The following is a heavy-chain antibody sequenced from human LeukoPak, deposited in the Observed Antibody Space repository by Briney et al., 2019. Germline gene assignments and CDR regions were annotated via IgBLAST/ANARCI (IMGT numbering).Heavy chain of an antibody. Sequence: SETLSLTCTVSGGSISSSSHYWAWIRQSPGTGLEWIGSIYDSGSTYYNPSLKSRATISVDTSKNQISLKVSSVTAADSALYFCARQRTSGSASNLRVAQIDSWGQGTLVTVSS. V-gene: IGHV4-39*01. J-gene: IGHJ4*02. D-gene: IGHD3-3*01. CDR1: GGSISSSSHY. CDR3: ARQRTSGSASNLRVAQIDS. CDR2: IYDSGST.